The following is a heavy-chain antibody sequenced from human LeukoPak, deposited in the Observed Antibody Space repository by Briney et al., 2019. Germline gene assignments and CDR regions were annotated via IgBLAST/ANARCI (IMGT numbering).Heavy chain of an antibody. CDR3: ARSAMVTFFDY. V-gene: IGHV3-64*01. CDR2: ISSNGGST. CDR1: GFTFSSYA. D-gene: IGHD5-18*01. Sequence: GGSLRLSCAASGFTFSSYAMHWVRQAPGKGLEYVSAISSNGGSTYYANSVKGRFTISRDNSKNTLYLQMGSLRAEDMAVYYCARSAMVTFFDYWGQGTLVTVSS. J-gene: IGHJ4*02.